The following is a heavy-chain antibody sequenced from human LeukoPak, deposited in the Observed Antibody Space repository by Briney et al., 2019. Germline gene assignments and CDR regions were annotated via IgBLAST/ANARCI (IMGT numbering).Heavy chain of an antibody. CDR3: ARQLPGYCSGGSCYSYAFDI. D-gene: IGHD2-15*01. CDR1: GGSFSGYY. Sequence: ASETLSLTCAVYGGSFSGYYWSWIRQPPGKGLEWIGEINHSGSTNYNPSLKSRVTISVDTSKNQFSLKLSSVTAADTAVYYCARQLPGYCSGGSCYSYAFDIWGQGTIVTVSS. CDR2: INHSGST. V-gene: IGHV4-34*01. J-gene: IGHJ3*02.